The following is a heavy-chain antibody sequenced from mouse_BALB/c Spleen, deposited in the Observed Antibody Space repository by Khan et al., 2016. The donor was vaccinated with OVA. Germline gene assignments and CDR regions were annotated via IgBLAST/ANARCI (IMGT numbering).Heavy chain of an antibody. CDR1: GYTFTNYG. J-gene: IGHJ4*01. D-gene: IGHD1-1*01. CDR2: INTNTGEP. Sequence: QIQLVQSGPELKKPGETVKISCKASGYTFTNYGLNWVKQAPGKGLQWIGWINTNTGEPTYAVDFKGRFAFSLDNSASTVYLHINNLKNEYTVTYFCASTHYLSSFFVYWGQGTTVTVSS. V-gene: IGHV9-3-1*01. CDR3: ASTHYLSSFFVY.